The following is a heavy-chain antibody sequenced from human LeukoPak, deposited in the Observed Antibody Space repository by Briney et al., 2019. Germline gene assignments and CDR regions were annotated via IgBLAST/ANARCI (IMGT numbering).Heavy chain of an antibody. CDR1: GGTFSSYA. D-gene: IGHD1-1*01. J-gene: IGHJ4*02. CDR2: IIPIFGTA. Sequence: ASVTVSCKASGGTFSSYAISWVRQAPGQGLEWMGGIIPIFGTANYAQKFQGRVTITADKSTSTAYMELSSLRSEDTAVYYCASSLDPKTFDYWGQGTLVTVSS. CDR3: ASSLDPKTFDY. V-gene: IGHV1-69*06.